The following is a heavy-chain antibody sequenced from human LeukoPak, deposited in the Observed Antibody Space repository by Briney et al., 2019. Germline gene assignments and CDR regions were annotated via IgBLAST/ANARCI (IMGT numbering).Heavy chain of an antibody. J-gene: IGHJ4*02. D-gene: IGHD3-9*01. CDR1: GGSISSYY. Sequence: SETLSLTCTVPGGSISSYYWSWIRQPPGKGLEWIGYIYYSGSTNYNPSLKSRVTISVDTSKNQFSLKLSSVTAADTAVYYCAGESGYDILTGWISGFDYWGQGTLVTVSS. V-gene: IGHV4-59*01. CDR2: IYYSGST. CDR3: AGESGYDILTGWISGFDY.